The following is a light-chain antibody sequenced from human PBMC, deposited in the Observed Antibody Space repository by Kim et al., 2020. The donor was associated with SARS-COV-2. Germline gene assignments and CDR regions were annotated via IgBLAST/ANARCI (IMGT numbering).Light chain of an antibody. CDR3: STWNRNHSNWV. Sequence: QTTTLTCTGKNNNSGDQGASWLQRHQGDPPKGLSYTTNNRRSGISERCSAARSRGTASLTIRGVRPENEAEYYCSTWNRNHSNWVFGGGTQLTVL. CDR2: TTN. V-gene: IGLV10-54*04. J-gene: IGLJ3*02. CDR1: NNNSGDQG.